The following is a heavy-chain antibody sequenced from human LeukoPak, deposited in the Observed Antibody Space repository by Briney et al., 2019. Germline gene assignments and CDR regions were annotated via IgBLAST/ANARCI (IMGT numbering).Heavy chain of an antibody. CDR3: ARDSDLTSNQDY. J-gene: IGHJ4*02. V-gene: IGHV1-69*13. D-gene: IGHD2-2*01. CDR1: GGTFSSYA. CDR2: IIPIFGTA. Sequence: ASVKVSCKASGGTFSSYAISWVRQAPGQGLEWMGRIIPIFGTANYAQKFQGRVTLTPEESTSTAYMELSSLRSEDTAVYYCARDSDLTSNQDYWGQGTLVTVSS.